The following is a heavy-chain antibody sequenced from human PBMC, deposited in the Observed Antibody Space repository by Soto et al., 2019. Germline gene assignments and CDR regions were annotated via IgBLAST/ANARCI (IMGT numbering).Heavy chain of an antibody. CDR2: IIPILGIA. CDR1: GGTFSSYT. CDR3: ARGGITTVTTTLYYYMDV. V-gene: IGHV1-69*02. J-gene: IGHJ6*03. Sequence: SVKVSCKASGGTFSSYTISWVRQAPGQGLEWMGRIIPILGIANYAQKFQGRVTITADKSTSTAYMELSSLRSEDTAVYYCARGGITTVTTTLYYYMDVWGKGTTVTVSS. D-gene: IGHD4-17*01.